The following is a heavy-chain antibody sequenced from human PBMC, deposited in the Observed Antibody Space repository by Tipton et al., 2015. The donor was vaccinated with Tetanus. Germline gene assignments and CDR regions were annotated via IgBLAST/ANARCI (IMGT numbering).Heavy chain of an antibody. J-gene: IGHJ4*02. V-gene: IGHV3-48*02. Sequence: GSLRLSCAASGFTFNSHNMNWVRQSPGKGLEWISFISYSSTTTDYAASVKGRFTVSRDNDKNSLFLHMTRLRDDDTAVYYCARDSASRKTVAVIPAAYDYWGQGALVIVSS. D-gene: IGHD2-2*01. CDR3: ARDSASRKTVAVIPAAYDY. CDR2: ISYSSTTT. CDR1: GFTFNSHN.